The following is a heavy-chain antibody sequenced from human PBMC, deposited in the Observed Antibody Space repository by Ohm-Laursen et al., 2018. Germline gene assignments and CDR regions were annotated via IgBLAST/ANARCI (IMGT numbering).Heavy chain of an antibody. D-gene: IGHD3-3*01. CDR1: GFTFDDYA. CDR2: ISWNSGSI. J-gene: IGHJ3*02. V-gene: IGHV3-9*01. Sequence: SLRLSCTASGFTFDDYAMHWVRQAPGKGLEWVSGISWNSGSIGYADSVKGRFTISRDNAKNSLYLQMNSLRAEDTALYYCAKDIRRITIFPDAFDIWGQGTMVTVSS. CDR3: AKDIRRITIFPDAFDI.